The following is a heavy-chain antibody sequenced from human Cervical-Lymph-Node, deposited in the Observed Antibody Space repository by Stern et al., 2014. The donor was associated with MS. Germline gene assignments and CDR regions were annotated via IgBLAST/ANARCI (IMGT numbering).Heavy chain of an antibody. Sequence: QVTLRESGPTLVKPTQTLTLTCTFSGFSLNTSGEGVGWIRQPPGKALEWLAVIYGESDDLYSPSLKSRLTITKDTSKNHVVLTMANMDPVDTGTYYCAHTTVTFDEAYGLDVWGQGTTVTVSS. CDR1: GFSLNTSGEG. CDR3: AHTTVTFDEAYGLDV. CDR2: IYGESDD. D-gene: IGHD4-17*01. V-gene: IGHV2-5*02. J-gene: IGHJ6*02.